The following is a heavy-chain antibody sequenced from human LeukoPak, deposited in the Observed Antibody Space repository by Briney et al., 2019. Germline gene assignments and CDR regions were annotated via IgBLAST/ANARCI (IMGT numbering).Heavy chain of an antibody. CDR3: VRDSPSGFFDL. V-gene: IGHV3-74*01. CDR2: INPDGTVT. D-gene: IGHD6-19*01. J-gene: IGHJ2*01. Sequence: GGSLRLSCAASGFTFNNYWMHWVRQAPGKGLVWVPPINPDGTVTTYADSVKGRFTISRDNAKNTLYLQMNSLRAEDTAVYYCVRDSPSGFFDLWGRGTLVTVSS. CDR1: GFTFNNYW.